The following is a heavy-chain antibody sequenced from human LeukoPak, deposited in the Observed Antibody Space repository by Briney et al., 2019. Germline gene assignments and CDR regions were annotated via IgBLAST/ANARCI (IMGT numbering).Heavy chain of an antibody. J-gene: IGHJ4*02. V-gene: IGHV4-34*01. CDR3: ARGRTIFGVVIALDY. Sequence: SETLSLTCAAYGGSFRGYYWSWIRQPPGKGLEWIGEINHSGSTNYNPSLKSRVTISVDTSKNQFSLKLSSVTAADTAVYYCARGRTIFGVVIALDYWGQGTLVTVSS. CDR1: GGSFRGYY. CDR2: INHSGST. D-gene: IGHD3-3*01.